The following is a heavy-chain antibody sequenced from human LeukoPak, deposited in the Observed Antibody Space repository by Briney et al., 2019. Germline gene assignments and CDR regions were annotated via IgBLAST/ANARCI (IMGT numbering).Heavy chain of an antibody. CDR3: AKTQGYYDC. D-gene: IGHD3-22*01. Sequence: GGSLRLSCAASGFTFSSYGMNWVRQAPGKGLEGVSGIGVGGTTYYADSVKGRFTISRDPSKSTLSLQMSSLRAEDTAVYYCAKTQGYYDCWGQGTLVTVSS. V-gene: IGHV3-23*01. CDR1: GFTFSSYG. J-gene: IGHJ4*02. CDR2: IGVGGTT.